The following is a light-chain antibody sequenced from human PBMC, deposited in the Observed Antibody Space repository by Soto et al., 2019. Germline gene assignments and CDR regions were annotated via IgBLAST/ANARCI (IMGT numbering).Light chain of an antibody. J-gene: IGKJ1*01. CDR1: QSISIY. CDR3: QQTYITPPWT. Sequence: DIQMTQSPSSLSASVGDRVTITCRASQSISIYLNWYHQKPGKAPNLLIYAASRLQSGVPSRFSGSGSGTVFTLPISTLQPEDFGIYNCQQTYITPPWTFGLGTRVEI. CDR2: AAS. V-gene: IGKV1-39*01.